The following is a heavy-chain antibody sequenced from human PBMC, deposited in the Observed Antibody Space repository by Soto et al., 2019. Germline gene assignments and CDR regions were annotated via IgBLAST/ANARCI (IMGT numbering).Heavy chain of an antibody. CDR1: GYTFTSYG. V-gene: IGHV1-18*01. Sequence: ASVKVSCKASGYTFTSYGISRVRQAPGQGLEWMGWISAYNGNTNYAQKLQGRVTMTTDTSTSTAYMELRSLRSDDTAVYYCARGSRAYYYDSSGYYSSRSYYYYGMDVWGQGTTVTVSS. J-gene: IGHJ6*02. CDR3: ARGSRAYYYDSSGYYSSRSYYYYGMDV. CDR2: ISAYNGNT. D-gene: IGHD3-22*01.